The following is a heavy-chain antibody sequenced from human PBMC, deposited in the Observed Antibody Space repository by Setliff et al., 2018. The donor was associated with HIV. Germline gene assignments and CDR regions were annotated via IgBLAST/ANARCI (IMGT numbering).Heavy chain of an antibody. Sequence: SLTCTVSGGSIRSSSSYWGWIRQPPGKGLEWIGIIYYSGSTYYKPSLKSRVTISVDTSKNQFSLKLNSVTAADTAMYYCARVVDADYLDYWGQGTPVTVSS. D-gene: IGHD2-15*01. CDR1: GGSIRSSSSY. CDR2: IYYSGST. V-gene: IGHV4-39*01. J-gene: IGHJ4*02. CDR3: ARVVDADYLDY.